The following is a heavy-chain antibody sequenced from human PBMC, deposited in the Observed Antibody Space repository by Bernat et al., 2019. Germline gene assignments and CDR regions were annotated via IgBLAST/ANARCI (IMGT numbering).Heavy chain of an antibody. CDR3: ARTGSSSWYGQEYYYCMDV. J-gene: IGHJ6*02. CDR1: GFTFSSYG. V-gene: IGHV3-33*01. D-gene: IGHD6-13*01. CDR2: IWYDGSNK. Sequence: QVQLVESGGGVVQPGRSLRLSCAASGFTFSSYGMHWVRQAPGKGLEWVAVIWYDGSNKYYADSVKGRFTISRDNSKNTLYLQMNSLRAEDTAVYYCARTGSSSWYGQEYYYCMDVWGQGTTVTVSS.